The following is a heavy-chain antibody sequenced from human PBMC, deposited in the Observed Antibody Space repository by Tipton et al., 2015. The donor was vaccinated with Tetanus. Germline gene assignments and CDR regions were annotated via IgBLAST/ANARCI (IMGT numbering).Heavy chain of an antibody. J-gene: IGHJ4*02. V-gene: IGHV4-30-4*01. CDR2: VLNSGKT. CDR1: GASITSDEYY. CDR3: ARFLSFGSGTYGAR. Sequence: LRLSCTLSGASITSDEYYWSWIRQSPGRGLESIGYVLNSGKTYYHPSLRRRVIISLDRSKSQFSLKLTSVTAADTAVYYCARFLSFGSGTYGARWGQGALVTVSS. D-gene: IGHD3-10*01.